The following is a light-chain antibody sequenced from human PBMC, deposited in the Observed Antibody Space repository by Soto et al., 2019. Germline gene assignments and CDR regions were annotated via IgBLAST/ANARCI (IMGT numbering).Light chain of an antibody. J-gene: IGLJ1*01. Sequence: QSALTQPASVSGSPGQTITISCTGTSSDVGGYDYVSWHQQHPGKAPKLMIYDVSKRPSGVSNRLSGSKSGNTASLTISGLQAEDEADYYCSSKRGSTGVFGTGTQLTVL. CDR2: DVS. V-gene: IGLV2-14*01. CDR1: SSDVGGYDY. CDR3: SSKRGSTGV.